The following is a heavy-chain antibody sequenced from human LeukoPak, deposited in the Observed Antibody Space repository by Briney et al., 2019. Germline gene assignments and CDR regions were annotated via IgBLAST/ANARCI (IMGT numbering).Heavy chain of an antibody. CDR2: ISGSGGST. J-gene: IGHJ4*02. V-gene: IGHV3-23*01. D-gene: IGHD6-13*01. CDR3: AKVRQQLVLVFDY. CDR1: GFTFSSYA. Sequence: GGSLRLSCAASGFTFSSYAMSWVRQAPGMGLEWVSAISGSGGSTYYADSVKGRFTISRDNSKNTLYLQMNSLRAEDTAVYYCAKVRQQLVLVFDYWGQGTLVTVSS.